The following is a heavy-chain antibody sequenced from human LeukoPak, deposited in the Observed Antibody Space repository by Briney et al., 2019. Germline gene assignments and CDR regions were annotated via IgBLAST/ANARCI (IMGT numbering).Heavy chain of an antibody. Sequence: ASVKVSCKASGYTFSGYYMHWVRHAPGQGLEWMGWINPNSGGTNYGQKFQGRVTITRDTSISTAYMELSRLRSDDTAVYYCARATYDFWSGYTNSYYYYMDVWGKGTTVTVSS. CDR1: GYTFSGYY. CDR3: ARATYDFWSGYTNSYYYYMDV. J-gene: IGHJ6*03. CDR2: INPNSGGT. V-gene: IGHV1-2*02. D-gene: IGHD3-3*01.